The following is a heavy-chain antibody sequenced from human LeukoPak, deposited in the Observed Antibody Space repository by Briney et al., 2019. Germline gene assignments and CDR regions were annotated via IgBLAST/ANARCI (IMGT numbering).Heavy chain of an antibody. CDR1: GHTFTGYY. D-gene: IGHD2-21*02. CDR3: ARGKTTVYCGGDCYAFDY. Sequence: ASVKVSCKASGHTFTGYYMHWVRQAPGQGLEWMGWINANSGGTNYAQNFQGRVTMTSDTSISTAYMELSRLRSDDTAVYYCARGKTTVYCGGDCYAFDYWGQGSLVTVSS. V-gene: IGHV1-2*02. CDR2: INANSGGT. J-gene: IGHJ4*02.